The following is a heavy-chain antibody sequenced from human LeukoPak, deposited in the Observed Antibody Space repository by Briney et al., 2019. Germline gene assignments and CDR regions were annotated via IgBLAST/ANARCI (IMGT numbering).Heavy chain of an antibody. CDR2: IYYSGST. CDR3: ARHRLAAAGISWFDP. V-gene: IGHV4-59*01. J-gene: IGHJ5*02. Sequence: SETLSLTCTVSGGSISSYDWSWIRQPPGKGLEWIGYIYYSGSTNYNPSLKGRVTISVDTSKNQFSLKLSSVTAADTAVYYCARHRLAAAGISWFDPWGQGTLVTVSS. D-gene: IGHD6-13*01. CDR1: GGSISSYD.